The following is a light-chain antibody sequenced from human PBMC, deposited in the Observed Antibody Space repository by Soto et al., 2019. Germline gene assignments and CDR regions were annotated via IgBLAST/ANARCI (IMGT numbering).Light chain of an antibody. V-gene: IGKV3-11*01. CDR2: DAS. CDR1: QSVSSY. Sequence: EIVLTQSPATLSWSPGERANLSCRASQSVSSYLAWYQQKPGQAPRLLIYDASNRATGIPARFSGSGSGTDFTLTISSLEPEDFAVYYCQQRSNWPITFGQGTRLEI. CDR3: QQRSNWPIT. J-gene: IGKJ5*01.